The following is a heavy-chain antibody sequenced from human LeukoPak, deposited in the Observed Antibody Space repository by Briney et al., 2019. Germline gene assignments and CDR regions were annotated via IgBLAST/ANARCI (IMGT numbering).Heavy chain of an antibody. J-gene: IGHJ5*02. CDR1: GFTFSSYE. CDR2: ISSSGSTI. Sequence: GGSLRLSCAASGFTFSSYEMNWVRQAPGKGLEWVSYISSSGSTIYYAVSVKGRFTISRDNAKNSLYLQMNSLRAEDTAVYYCARGPITMARGAPPNWFDPWGQGTLVTVSS. CDR3: ARGPITMARGAPPNWFDP. V-gene: IGHV3-48*03. D-gene: IGHD3-10*01.